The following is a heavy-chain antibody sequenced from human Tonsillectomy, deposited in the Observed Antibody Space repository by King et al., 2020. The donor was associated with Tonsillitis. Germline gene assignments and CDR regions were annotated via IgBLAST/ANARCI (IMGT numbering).Heavy chain of an antibody. V-gene: IGHV3-49*03. CDR3: ARGLVDFGAYQYNFAL. CDR2: ISSKAYGGTA. Sequence: DVQLVESGGGLVQPGRSLRLSCKASGFTFGDYSMSWFRQAPGKGLEWVGFISSKAYGGTAEYAASVTGRFTISRDDSKSIAYLQMNSLKTEDTAVYYCARGLVDFGAYQYNFALWGQGTLVTVSS. CDR1: GFTFGDYS. D-gene: IGHD4-17*01. J-gene: IGHJ4*02.